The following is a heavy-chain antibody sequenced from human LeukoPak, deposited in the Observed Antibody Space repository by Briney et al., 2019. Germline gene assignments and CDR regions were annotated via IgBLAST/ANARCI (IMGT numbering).Heavy chain of an antibody. CDR2: IYPGDSDT. CDR3: ATSYASGSYIDGGFDY. J-gene: IGHJ4*02. D-gene: IGHD3-10*01. V-gene: IGHV5-51*01. CDR1: GYSFITYW. Sequence: GESLKISCKGSGYSFITYWIGWVRQMPGKGLERMGIIYPGDSDTRYSPSFQGQVTISADKSISTAYLQWSSLKASDTAMYYCATSYASGSYIDGGFDYWGQGTLVTVSS.